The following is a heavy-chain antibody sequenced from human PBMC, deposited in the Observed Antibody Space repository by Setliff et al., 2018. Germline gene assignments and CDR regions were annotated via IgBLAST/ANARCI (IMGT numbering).Heavy chain of an antibody. CDR3: ARQRYYGSGLLTYIDV. CDR1: GGSVSTFY. CDR2: IFTSGST. J-gene: IGHJ6*03. D-gene: IGHD3-10*01. V-gene: IGHV4-4*09. Sequence: SETLSLTCRVSGGSVSTFYWTWIRQPPGKGLEWIGYIFTSGSTQYNPSLKSRATISRDTSSNQFSLKLFSVTAADTAVYYCARQRYYGSGLLTYIDVWGRGTTVTVSS.